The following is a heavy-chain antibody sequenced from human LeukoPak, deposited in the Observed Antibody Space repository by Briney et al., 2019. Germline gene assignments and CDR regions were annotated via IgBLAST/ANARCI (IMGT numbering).Heavy chain of an antibody. V-gene: IGHV3-23*01. J-gene: IGHJ4*02. CDR2: ISGSGGST. CDR3: AKALYVWGSYRNSYYFDY. CDR1: GFTFSSYA. Sequence: PGGSLRLSCAASGFTFSSYAMSWVRQAPGKGLEWVSAISGSGGSTYYADSVKGRFTISRDNSKNTLYLQMDSLRAEDTAVYYCAKALYVWGSYRNSYYFDYWGQGTLVTVSS. D-gene: IGHD3-16*02.